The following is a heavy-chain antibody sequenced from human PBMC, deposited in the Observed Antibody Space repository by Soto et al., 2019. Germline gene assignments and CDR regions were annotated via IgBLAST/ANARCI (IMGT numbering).Heavy chain of an antibody. CDR3: AREGRYDSSGFWGVTQYYFDY. CDR1: GGFISSYY. CDR2: IYYSGST. Sequence: QVQLQESGPGLVKPSETLSLTCTVSGGFISSYYWSWIRQPPGKGLEWIGYIYYSGSTNYNPSLKSRVTRSVDTSKNQFSLKLSSVTAADTAVYYCAREGRYDSSGFWGVTQYYFDYWGQGTLVTVSS. V-gene: IGHV4-59*01. J-gene: IGHJ4*02. D-gene: IGHD3-22*01.